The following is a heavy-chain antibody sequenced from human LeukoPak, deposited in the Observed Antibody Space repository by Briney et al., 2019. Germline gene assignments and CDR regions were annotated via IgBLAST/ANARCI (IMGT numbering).Heavy chain of an antibody. J-gene: IGHJ4*02. V-gene: IGHV3-23*01. CDR1: GFTFSSYA. CDR2: ISGSGGST. Sequence: PGGSLRLSCAASGFTFSSYAMSWVRQAPGKGLEWVSAISGSGGSTDYADSVKGRSTISRDNSKNTLYLQMNSLRAEDTAVYYCAKDSDYYGSGSYYDYWGQGTLVTVSS. D-gene: IGHD3-10*01. CDR3: AKDSDYYGSGSYYDY.